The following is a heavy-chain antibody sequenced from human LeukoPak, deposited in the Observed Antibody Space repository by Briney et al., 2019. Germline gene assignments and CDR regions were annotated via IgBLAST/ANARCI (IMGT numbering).Heavy chain of an antibody. Sequence: PGGPLRLSCAASGFTFNNYAMTWVRQAPGKGLEWVSSISASGSMTYYADSVKGRFTVSRDNSKNNLFLQMSPLTAADTAVYYCAKDRSIGTYYTFDHWGQGTLVTVSS. V-gene: IGHV3-23*01. J-gene: IGHJ4*02. CDR1: GFTFNNYA. D-gene: IGHD1-26*01. CDR2: ISASGSMT. CDR3: AKDRSIGTYYTFDH.